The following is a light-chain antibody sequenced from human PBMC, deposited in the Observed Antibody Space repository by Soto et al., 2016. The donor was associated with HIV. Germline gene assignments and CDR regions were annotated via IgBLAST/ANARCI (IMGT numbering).Light chain of an antibody. CDR2: AAS. V-gene: IGKV1-6*01. Sequence: AIQMTQSPSSLSASVGDRVTITCRASQGIRNDLGWYQQKPGQAPNLLIFAASILQSGVPSRFSGSGSGTDFTLTLSSVQPDDVGTYYCQQYNTVPWTFGQGTKLEMK. J-gene: IGKJ1*01. CDR3: QQYNTVPWT. CDR1: QGIRND.